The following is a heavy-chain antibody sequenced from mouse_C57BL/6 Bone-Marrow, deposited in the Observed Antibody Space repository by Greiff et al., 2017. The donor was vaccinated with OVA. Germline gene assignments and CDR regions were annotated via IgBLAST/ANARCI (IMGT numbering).Heavy chain of an antibody. CDR1: GYTFTSYG. CDR3: ARWRTAQAPDY. D-gene: IGHD3-2*02. V-gene: IGHV1-81*01. J-gene: IGHJ2*01. Sequence: VKVVESGAELARPGASVKLSCKASGYTFTSYGLSWVKQRTGQGLEWIGEIYPRSGNTYYNEKFKGKATLTADKSSSTAYMELRSLTSEDSAVDFCARWRTAQAPDYWGQGTTLTVSS. CDR2: IYPRSGNT.